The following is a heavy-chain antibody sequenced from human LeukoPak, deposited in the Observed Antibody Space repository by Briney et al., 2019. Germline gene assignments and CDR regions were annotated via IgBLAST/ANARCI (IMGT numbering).Heavy chain of an antibody. D-gene: IGHD6-6*01. CDR2: IWPGDSDT. CDR3: ARRPSSSPRYNWFDP. J-gene: IGHJ5*02. Sequence: GESLKISCKGFGYSFSSSWIGWVRQKPGKGLEWMGIIWPGDSDTRYSPSFQGQVTTSADKSINTAYLQWSSLKPSDTAIYYCARRPSSSPRYNWFDPWGQGTLVTVSS. V-gene: IGHV5-51*01. CDR1: GYSFSSSW.